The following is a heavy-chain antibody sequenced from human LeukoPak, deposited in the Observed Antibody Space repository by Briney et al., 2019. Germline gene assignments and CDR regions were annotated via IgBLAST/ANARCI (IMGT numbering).Heavy chain of an antibody. CDR3: ARAEYCSSTSCYSGGRLYSSSAGGY. J-gene: IGHJ4*02. Sequence: ASVKVSCKASGYTFSSYGISWVRQAPGQGLEWMGWISAYNGNTNNAQKFQGRVIMTTDTSTSTAYMELRSLRSDDTAVYYCARAEYCSSTSCYSGGRLYSSSAGGYWGQGTLVTVSS. V-gene: IGHV1-18*01. D-gene: IGHD2-2*01. CDR1: GYTFSSYG. CDR2: ISAYNGNT.